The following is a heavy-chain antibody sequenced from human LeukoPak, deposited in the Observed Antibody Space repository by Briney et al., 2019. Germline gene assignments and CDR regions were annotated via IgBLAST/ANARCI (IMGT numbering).Heavy chain of an antibody. V-gene: IGHV3-53*01. CDR1: GFSFHSYA. J-gene: IGHJ4*02. CDR2: IYSGGST. CDR3: AIVGATPFDY. Sequence: GGSLRLSCAASGFSFHSYAMSWVRQAPGKGLEWVSVIYSGGSTYYADSVKGRFTISRDNSKNTLYLQMNSLRAEDTAVYYCAIVGATPFDYWGQGTLVTVSS. D-gene: IGHD1-26*01.